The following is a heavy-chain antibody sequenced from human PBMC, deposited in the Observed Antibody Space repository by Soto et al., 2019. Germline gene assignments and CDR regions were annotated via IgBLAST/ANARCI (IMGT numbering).Heavy chain of an antibody. D-gene: IGHD6-13*01. CDR2: IYYSGST. J-gene: IGHJ6*02. CDR1: GGSISSYY. CDR3: ARDRRQSSLDYYYGMDV. V-gene: IGHV4-59*01. Sequence: SETLSLTCTVSGGSISSYYWSWIRQPPGKGLEWIGYIYYSGSTNYNPSLKSRVTISVDTSKNQFSLKLSSVTAADTAVYYCARDRRQSSLDYYYGMDVWGQGTTVTVSS.